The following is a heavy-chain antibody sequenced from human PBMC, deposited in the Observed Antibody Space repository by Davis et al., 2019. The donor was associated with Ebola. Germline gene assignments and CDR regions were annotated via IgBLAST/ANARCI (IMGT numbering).Heavy chain of an antibody. V-gene: IGHV1-18*01. Sequence: ASVKVSCKASGYSFKNYAISWVRQAPGQGLAWMGWIRAYNGNTNYAQKVQGRVTMTTETSTGTAYLDLRSLSSDDTAVYFCARTSIVGTTTTASDIWGQGTLVTVSS. J-gene: IGHJ3*02. CDR3: ARTSIVGTTTTASDI. CDR1: GYSFKNYA. D-gene: IGHD1-26*01. CDR2: IRAYNGNT.